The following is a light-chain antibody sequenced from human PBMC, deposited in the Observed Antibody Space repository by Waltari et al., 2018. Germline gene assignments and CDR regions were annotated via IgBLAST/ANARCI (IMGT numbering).Light chain of an antibody. J-gene: IGLJ1*01. CDR1: SSDVGAYNF. CDR2: EVS. Sequence: QSALTQPASVSGSPGQSITISCTGTSSDVGAYNFVSWYQQHPGKAPHLIVYEVSERPPGVSNRFSGSKSYNTASLTISGLQAEDEADYCCSSYTTSTAPGVFGAGTKVTVL. V-gene: IGLV2-14*01. CDR3: SSYTTSTAPGV.